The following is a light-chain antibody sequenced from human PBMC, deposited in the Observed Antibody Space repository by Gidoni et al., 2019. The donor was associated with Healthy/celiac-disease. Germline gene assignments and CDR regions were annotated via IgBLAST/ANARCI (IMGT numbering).Light chain of an antibody. CDR1: SSDVGGYNY. V-gene: IGLV2-14*01. Sequence: QSALTQPASVSGSPGQSITISCTGTSSDVGGYNYVSWYQQHPGKAPKLMIYEVRNRPSGVSNRFSGSKSGNTASLTISGLQAEDEADYYCSSYTSSSFYVFGTGTKVTVL. J-gene: IGLJ1*01. CDR3: SSYTSSSFYV. CDR2: EVR.